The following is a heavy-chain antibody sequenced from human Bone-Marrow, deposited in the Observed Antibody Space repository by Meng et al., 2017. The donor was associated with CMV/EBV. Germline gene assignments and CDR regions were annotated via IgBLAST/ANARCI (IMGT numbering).Heavy chain of an antibody. CDR1: GFTFSSYS. CDR3: ARTLSEQFVVVPAATYYYYGMDV. Sequence: GESLKISCAASGFTFSSYSMNWVRQAPGKGLEWASSISSSSSYIYYADSVKGRFTISRDNAKNSLCLQMNSLRAEDTAVYYCARTLSEQFVVVPAATYYYYGMDVWGQGTTVTVSS. V-gene: IGHV3-21*01. CDR2: ISSSSSYI. J-gene: IGHJ6*02. D-gene: IGHD2-2*01.